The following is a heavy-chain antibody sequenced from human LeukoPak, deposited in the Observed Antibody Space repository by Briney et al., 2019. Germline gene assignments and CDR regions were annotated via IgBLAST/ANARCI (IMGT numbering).Heavy chain of an antibody. CDR2: VNPSGGST. CDR3: ARGAVAGRRFDY. J-gene: IGHJ4*02. Sequence: ASVKVSCKASGYTFTSYYMHWVRQAPGQGLEWMGIVNPSGGSTTYAQKFQGRVTTTRDTSTSTVYVDLSSLRSEDTAVYYCARGAVAGRRFDYWGQGTLVTVSS. CDR1: GYTFTSYY. D-gene: IGHD6-19*01. V-gene: IGHV1-46*03.